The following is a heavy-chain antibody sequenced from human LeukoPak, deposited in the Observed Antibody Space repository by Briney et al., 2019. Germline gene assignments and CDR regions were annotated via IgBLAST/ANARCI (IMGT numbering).Heavy chain of an antibody. V-gene: IGHV1-46*01. J-gene: IGHJ4*02. D-gene: IGHD3-22*01. CDR3: ATPGPYYDTSDYYLRFDY. CDR2: INPSGGST. Sequence: GASVKVSCKASGYTFTSYYMHWVRQAPGQGLEWMGIINPSGGSTSYAQKFQGRVTMTRDMSTSTVYMELSSLRSEDTAVYYCATPGPYYDTSDYYLRFDYWGQGTLVTVSS. CDR1: GYTFTSYY.